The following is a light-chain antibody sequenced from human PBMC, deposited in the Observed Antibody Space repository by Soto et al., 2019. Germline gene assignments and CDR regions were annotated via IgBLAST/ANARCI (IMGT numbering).Light chain of an antibody. Sequence: DIQLTQSPSSLSASVGHSVPITCRASQGIASYLNWYQQKPGKAPRLLIFATSNLQSGVPSRFSGSGSGTHFTLSISSLQPEDSATYYCQQTRTVPPEWPFGQGTKVDIK. CDR2: ATS. CDR1: QGIASY. J-gene: IGKJ1*01. CDR3: QQTRTVPPEWP. V-gene: IGKV1-39*01.